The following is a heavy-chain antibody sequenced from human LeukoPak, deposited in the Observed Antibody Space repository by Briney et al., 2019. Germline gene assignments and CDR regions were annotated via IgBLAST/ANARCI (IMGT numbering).Heavy chain of an antibody. J-gene: IGHJ4*02. D-gene: IGHD1-14*01. V-gene: IGHV3-23*01. CDR1: GFTFSNYA. Sequence: GGSLRLSCGASGFTFSNYAMNWVRQVPGKGLEWLSGISRRGDTTYYTDSVKGRLTISRDNSNNTLYLQMNTLRADDTAVYYCSKATGPNSFRYIEYWGQGTLVTVSS. CDR3: SKATGPNSFRYIEY. CDR2: ISRRGDTT.